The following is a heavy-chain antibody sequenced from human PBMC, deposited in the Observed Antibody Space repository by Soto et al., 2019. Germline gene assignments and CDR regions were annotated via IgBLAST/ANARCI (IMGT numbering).Heavy chain of an antibody. D-gene: IGHD4-17*01. CDR1: GCSISSYY. CDR2: IYYSWGP. V-gene: IGHV4-59*08. Sequence: SETLSLTFSVSGCSISSYYWRWIRQPPGKGLEWIGYIYYSWGPNYNPSLKGRVSISVDKSNNQFLLNQQSLTASDQDMYYCATLPPRVVVSVLPIPTGGQGTQVTVS. J-gene: IGHJ4*02. CDR3: ATLPPRVVVSVLPIPT.